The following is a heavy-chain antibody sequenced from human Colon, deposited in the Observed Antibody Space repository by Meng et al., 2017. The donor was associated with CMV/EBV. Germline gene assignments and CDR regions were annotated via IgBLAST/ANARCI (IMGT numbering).Heavy chain of an antibody. CDR1: GFTFSTYW. CDR2: INSDGSST. CDR3: ARVRRAGNWRLFDY. V-gene: IGHV3-74*01. Sequence: GESLKISCAASGFTFSTYWLHWVRQAPGKGLVWVSPINSDGSSTSYADSVKGRFTISRDNAKNTLYLQMSGLRAGDTSFYYCARVRRAGNWRLFDYWGQGTLVTVSS. J-gene: IGHJ4*02. D-gene: IGHD3-3*01.